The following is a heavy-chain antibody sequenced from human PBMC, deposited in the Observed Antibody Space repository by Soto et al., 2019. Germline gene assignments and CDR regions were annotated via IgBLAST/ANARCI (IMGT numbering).Heavy chain of an antibody. CDR2: IIPIFGTA. Sequence: GASVKVSCKASGGTFSSYAISWVRQAPGQGLEWTGGIIPIFGTANYAQKFQGRVTITADKSTSTAYMELSSLRSEDTAVYYCAIKALEYSSQRGKDGVYYYYGMDVWGQGTTVTVSS. J-gene: IGHJ6*02. D-gene: IGHD6-6*01. V-gene: IGHV1-69*06. CDR1: GGTFSSYA. CDR3: AIKALEYSSQRGKDGVYYYYGMDV.